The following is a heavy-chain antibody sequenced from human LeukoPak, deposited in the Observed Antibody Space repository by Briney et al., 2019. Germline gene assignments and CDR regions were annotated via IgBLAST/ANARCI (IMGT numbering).Heavy chain of an antibody. Sequence: PGGSLRLSFAASGFTVSSNSMNWVRQAPGKGLGWVSVIYSGGSTYYADSVKGRFTISRHNSKNTLYLQMNSLRAEDTAVYYRARDRGYSSSFQFDYWGQGTLVTVSS. CDR1: GFTVSSNS. CDR2: IYSGGST. CDR3: ARDRGYSSSFQFDY. J-gene: IGHJ4*02. D-gene: IGHD6-6*01. V-gene: IGHV3-53*04.